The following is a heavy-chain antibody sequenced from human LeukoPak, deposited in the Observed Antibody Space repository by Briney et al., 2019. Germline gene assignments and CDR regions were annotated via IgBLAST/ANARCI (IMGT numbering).Heavy chain of an antibody. CDR2: LSGSGAGT. J-gene: IGHJ4*02. CDR1: GFTFSDYA. D-gene: IGHD3-22*01. V-gene: IGHV3-23*01. CDR3: AKDPSYYYDSSP. Sequence: GGSLRLSCAASGFTFSDYALGWVRQAPGRGLEWVATLSGSGAGTYYSDSVQGRFTISRDNSKRTLFLQMNSLRAEDTAVYYCAKDPSYYYDSSPWGQGTLVTVSS.